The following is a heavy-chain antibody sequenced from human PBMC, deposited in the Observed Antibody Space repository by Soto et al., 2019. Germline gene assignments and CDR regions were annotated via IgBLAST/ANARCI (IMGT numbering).Heavy chain of an antibody. Sequence: EVQLLESGGGLVQPGGSLRLSCAASGFTFSLYAMSWVRQAPGKGPEWVSAISDSGDTTSYADSVMGRFTISRDNSKHTLYLQMNSLRAEDTALYYCAKNAYSDSSGYYYYWGQGTLVTVSS. CDR1: GFTFSLYA. CDR3: AKNAYSDSSGYYYY. CDR2: ISDSGDTT. J-gene: IGHJ4*02. D-gene: IGHD3-22*01. V-gene: IGHV3-23*01.